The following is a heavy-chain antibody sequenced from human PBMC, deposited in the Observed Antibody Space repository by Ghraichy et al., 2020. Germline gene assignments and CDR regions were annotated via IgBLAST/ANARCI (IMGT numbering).Heavy chain of an antibody. CDR3: ARTMARRHYDY. CDR1: DDSINSRNYY. J-gene: IGHJ4*02. V-gene: IGHV4-39*07. CDR2: VYYSGSA. Sequence: SETLSLTCSVSDDSINSRNYYWGWIRQAPGGGLVWVATVYYSGSAYYSPSLKDRVTISIDRPNKQFFLKLHSMTAADTAVYYCARTMARRHYDYWGPGMLVTVSS. D-gene: IGHD1/OR15-1a*01.